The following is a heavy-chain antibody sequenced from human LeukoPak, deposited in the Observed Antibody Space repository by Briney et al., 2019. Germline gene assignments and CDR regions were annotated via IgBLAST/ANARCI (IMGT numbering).Heavy chain of an antibody. CDR2: IYYSGRT. V-gene: IGHV4-39*01. CDR3: ARHRTAINRYGPYDAFDI. CDR1: GVSISSGDYY. D-gene: IGHD5-18*01. Sequence: PSETLSLTCIVSGVSISSGDYYCGWIHQPPGKGLEWIGSIYYSGRTYYNTPLKSRVTISEDTSMNQFSLKLSFVTAADSAVYYCARHRTAINRYGPYDAFDIWGRGTMVTVSS. J-gene: IGHJ3*02.